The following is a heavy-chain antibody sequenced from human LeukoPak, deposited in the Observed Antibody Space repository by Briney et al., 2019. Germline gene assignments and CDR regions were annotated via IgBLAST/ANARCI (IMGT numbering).Heavy chain of an antibody. CDR1: GFTFSSYA. V-gene: IGHV3-23*01. Sequence: GGSLRLSCAASGFTFSSYAMTWVRQAPGKGLEWVSTISGSDDTTYYADSVKGRFTISRDNAKNSLYLQMNSLRAEDTAVYYCARRADYDFWSGYSDYWGQGTLVTVSS. CDR3: ARRADYDFWSGYSDY. D-gene: IGHD3-3*01. CDR2: ISGSDDTT. J-gene: IGHJ4*02.